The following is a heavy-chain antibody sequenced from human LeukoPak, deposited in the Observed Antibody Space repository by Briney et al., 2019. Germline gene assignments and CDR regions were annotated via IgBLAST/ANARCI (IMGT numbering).Heavy chain of an antibody. Sequence: ASVTVSCKASGYTFTSYGISWVRQAPGQGLEWMGWISAYNGNTNYAQKLQGRVTMTTDTSTSTAYMELRSLRSDDTAVYYCARGFGSGSKRYYYYYYGMDVWGKGTTVTVSS. CDR1: GYTFTSYG. J-gene: IGHJ6*04. D-gene: IGHD3-10*01. CDR2: ISAYNGNT. CDR3: ARGFGSGSKRYYYYYYGMDV. V-gene: IGHV1-18*04.